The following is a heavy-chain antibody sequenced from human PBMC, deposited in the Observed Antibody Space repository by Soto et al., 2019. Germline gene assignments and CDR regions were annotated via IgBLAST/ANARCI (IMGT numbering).Heavy chain of an antibody. CDR1: GGSISSYY. CDR2: IYDRGIT. Sequence: PSETLSLTCIVSGGSISSYYWSWIRQPPGKGLEWIGYIYDRGITKYNPSLESRVTISVDTSKNHFSLRLSSVTAADTAVYYCARGGYDWDNWGQGTLVTVSS. CDR3: ARGGYDWDN. D-gene: IGHD5-12*01. V-gene: IGHV4-59*01. J-gene: IGHJ4*02.